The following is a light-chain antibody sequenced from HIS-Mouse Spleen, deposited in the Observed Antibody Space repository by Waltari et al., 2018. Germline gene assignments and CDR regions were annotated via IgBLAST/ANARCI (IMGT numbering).Light chain of an antibody. CDR3: YSTDSSGNHRV. CDR2: EDS. Sequence: SYELTQPPSVSVSPGQTARITCSGAALPKKYAYWYQQKSGQAPVLVIYEDSKRPSGIPERFSGSSSGTMATLTISGAQVEDEADYYCYSTDSSGNHRVFGGGTKLTAL. J-gene: IGLJ2*01. CDR1: ALPKKY. V-gene: IGLV3-10*01.